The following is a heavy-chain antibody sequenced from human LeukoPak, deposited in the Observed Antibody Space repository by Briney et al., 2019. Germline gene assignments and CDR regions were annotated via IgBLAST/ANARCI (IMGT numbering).Heavy chain of an antibody. CDR3: ARGERSWYYFDY. J-gene: IGHJ4*02. CDR2: IYHSGST. Sequence: SETLSLTCTVSGGSISSYYWSWIRQPPGKGLEWIGYIYHSGSTYYNPSLKSRVTISVDRSKNQFSLKLSSVTAADTAVYYCARGERSWYYFDYWGQGTLVTVSS. CDR1: GGSISSYY. V-gene: IGHV4-59*12. D-gene: IGHD6-13*01.